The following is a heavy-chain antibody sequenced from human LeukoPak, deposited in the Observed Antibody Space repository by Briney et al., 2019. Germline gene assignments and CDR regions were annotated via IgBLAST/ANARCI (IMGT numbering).Heavy chain of an antibody. J-gene: IGHJ2*01. D-gene: IGHD4-17*01. CDR1: GFTFSSYA. CDR3: ARDLYGDHTLFSYLDV. CDR2: ISTSSSYI. Sequence: PGGSLRLSCAASGFTFSSYAMSWVRQAPGKGLEWVSSISTSSSYIYYADSVRGRFTISRDNAKNSLYLQMNNLRAEDTAVYYCARDLYGDHTLFSYLDVWGRGTLVTVSS. V-gene: IGHV3-21*01.